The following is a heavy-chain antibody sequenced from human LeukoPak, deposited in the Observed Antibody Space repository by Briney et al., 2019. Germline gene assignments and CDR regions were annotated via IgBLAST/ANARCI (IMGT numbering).Heavy chain of an antibody. J-gene: IGHJ5*02. CDR1: GYTFTSYY. Sequence: ASVKVSCKAPGYTFTSYYMHWVRQAPGQGLEWMGIINPSGGSTSYAQKFQGRVTMTRDMSTSTVYMELSSLRSEDTAVYYCARARITMVRGKNWFDPWGQGTLVTVSS. V-gene: IGHV1-46*01. CDR3: ARARITMVRGKNWFDP. D-gene: IGHD3-10*01. CDR2: INPSGGST.